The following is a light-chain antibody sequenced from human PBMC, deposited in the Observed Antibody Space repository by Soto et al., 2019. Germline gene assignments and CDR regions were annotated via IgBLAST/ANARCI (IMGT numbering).Light chain of an antibody. Sequence: QSVLTQPASVSGSPGQSITISCTGTSSDVGGYNYVSWYQQHPGKAPKLMIYDVSNRPSGVSNRFSGSKSGNTASPTISGLQAEDEADYYCSSYTSSGTLRVFGGGTKLTVL. CDR2: DVS. CDR3: SSYTSSGTLRV. V-gene: IGLV2-14*01. CDR1: SSDVGGYNY. J-gene: IGLJ3*02.